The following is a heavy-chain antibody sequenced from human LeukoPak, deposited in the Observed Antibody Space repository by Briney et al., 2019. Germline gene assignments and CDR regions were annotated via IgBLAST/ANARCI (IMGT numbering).Heavy chain of an antibody. CDR2: IMSNPAGGTS. CDR3: TTLAYDVHY. CDR1: GFIFHNAH. V-gene: IGHV3-15*01. J-gene: IGHJ4*02. Sequence: GGSLRLSCGASGFIFHNAHMTWVRQAPGKGLEWIGRIMSNPAGGTSDYGAAVKGRFTISRDDSRNILYLQLTNVRADDTAVYYCTTLAYDVHYWGRGTLVTVSS. D-gene: IGHD3-3*01.